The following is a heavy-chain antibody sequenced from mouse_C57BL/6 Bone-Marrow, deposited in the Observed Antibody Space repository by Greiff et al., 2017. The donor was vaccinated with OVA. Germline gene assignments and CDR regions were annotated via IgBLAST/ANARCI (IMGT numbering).Heavy chain of an antibody. V-gene: IGHV1-55*01. D-gene: IGHD1-1*01. CDR1: GYTFTSYW. CDR2: IYPGSGST. Sequence: QVQLQQPGAELVKPGASVKMSCKASGYTFTSYWITWVKQRPGQGLEWIGDIYPGSGSTNYNEKFKSKATLTVDKSYSTAYMQLSSLTSEDSAVYYCARGEAYYYGSSYAWFAYWGQGTLVTVSA. CDR3: ARGEAYYYGSSYAWFAY. J-gene: IGHJ3*01.